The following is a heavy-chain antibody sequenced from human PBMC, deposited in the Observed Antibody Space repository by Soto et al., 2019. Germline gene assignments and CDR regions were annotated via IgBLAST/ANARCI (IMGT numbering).Heavy chain of an antibody. CDR1: GGSISSSSYY. D-gene: IGHD2-15*01. J-gene: IGHJ6*02. CDR3: ARRDIGYYYGMDC. V-gene: IGHV4-39*01. CDR2: IYYSGST. Sequence: SETLSLTCTVSGGSISSSSYYWGWIRQPPGKGLEWIGSIYYSGSTYYNPSLRSRVTISVDTSKNQFSLKLSSVTAADTAVYYCARRDIGYYYGMDCWGQGTTVTVAS.